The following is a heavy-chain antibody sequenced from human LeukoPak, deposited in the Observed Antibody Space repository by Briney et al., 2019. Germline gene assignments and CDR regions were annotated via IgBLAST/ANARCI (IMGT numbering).Heavy chain of an antibody. Sequence: GGSLRLSCAASGFTFSSYAMSWVRQAPGKGLEWVSAISGSGGSTYYADSVKGRFTISRDNAKNSLYLQMNSLRAEDTAVYYCARGKWAKRQSGCFDPWGQGTLVTVSS. D-gene: IGHD1-26*01. CDR1: GFTFSSYA. CDR2: ISGSGGST. V-gene: IGHV3-23*01. J-gene: IGHJ5*02. CDR3: ARGKWAKRQSGCFDP.